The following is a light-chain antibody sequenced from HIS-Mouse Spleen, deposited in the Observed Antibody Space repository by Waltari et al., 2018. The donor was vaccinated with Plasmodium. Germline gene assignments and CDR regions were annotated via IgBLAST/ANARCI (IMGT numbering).Light chain of an antibody. CDR3: CSYAGSSTWV. Sequence: QSALTQPASVSGSPGQSITLPCPVTRGDVGSYTLVPWYQQHPGKAPKLMIYEGSKRPSGVSNRFSGSKSGNTASLTISGLQAEDEADYYCCSYAGSSTWVFGGGTKLTVL. J-gene: IGLJ3*02. V-gene: IGLV2-23*01. CDR2: EGS. CDR1: RGDVGSYTL.